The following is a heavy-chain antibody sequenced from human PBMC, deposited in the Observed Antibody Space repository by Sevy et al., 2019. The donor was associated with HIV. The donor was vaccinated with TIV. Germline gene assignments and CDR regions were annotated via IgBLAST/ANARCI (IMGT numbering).Heavy chain of an antibody. CDR2: ISSNSDYI. J-gene: IGHJ4*02. CDR1: GFTFSSYR. D-gene: IGHD3-16*01. V-gene: IGHV3-21*01. Sequence: GGSLRLSCAASGFTFSSYRMTWVRQAPGKGLEWVSCISSNSDYINYADSVKGRFTISRDNAKNLLYLQMDSLRAEDTAVYYCARAVMEMSTWRSDYWGQETLVTVSS. CDR3: ARAVMEMSTWRSDY.